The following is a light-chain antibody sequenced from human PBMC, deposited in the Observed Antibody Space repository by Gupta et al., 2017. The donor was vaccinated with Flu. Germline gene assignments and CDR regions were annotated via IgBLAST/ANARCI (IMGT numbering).Light chain of an antibody. J-gene: IGKJ1*01. CDR2: AAS. Sequence: ATQMTQSPSSLSASVGDRVTITCQASQDIRSDLGWYQQKPGKAPKLLIYAASSLQGGVPSRFSGSGSGTDFTLTISSLQPEDFATYYCQQDYNYPWTFGQGTMVEI. V-gene: IGKV1-6*01. CDR1: QDIRSD. CDR3: QQDYNYPWT.